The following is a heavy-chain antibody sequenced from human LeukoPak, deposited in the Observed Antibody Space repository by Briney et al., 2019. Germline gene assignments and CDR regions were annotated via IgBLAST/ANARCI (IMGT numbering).Heavy chain of an antibody. V-gene: IGHV3-21*01. CDR3: ARADYGDFTFDY. CDR1: GFTFSSYS. CDR2: ISSSSSYI. D-gene: IGHD4-17*01. Sequence: GGSLRLSCAASGFTFSSYSMNWVRQAPGKGLEWVSSISSSSSYIYYADSVKGRFTISRDNAKNSLYLQMKSLRAEDTAVYYCARADYGDFTFDYWGRGTLVTVSS. J-gene: IGHJ4*02.